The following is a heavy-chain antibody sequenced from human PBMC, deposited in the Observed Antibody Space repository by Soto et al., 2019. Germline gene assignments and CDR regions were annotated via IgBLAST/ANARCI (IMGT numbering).Heavy chain of an antibody. J-gene: IGHJ4*02. CDR3: AKDPGDSVVVTAMDDY. V-gene: IGHV3-23*01. CDR2: ISGSGGST. CDR1: GFTFSCYA. Sequence: GGSLRLTCAASGFTFSCYAMSWVRQAPGKGLEWVSAISGSGGSTYYADSVKRRFTISRDNSKNTLYLQMNSLRAEDTAVYYCAKDPGDSVVVTAMDDYWGQGTLVTVSS. D-gene: IGHD2-21*02.